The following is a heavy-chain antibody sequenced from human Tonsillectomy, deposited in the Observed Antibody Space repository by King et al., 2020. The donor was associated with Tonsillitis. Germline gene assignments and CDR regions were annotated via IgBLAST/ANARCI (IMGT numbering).Heavy chain of an antibody. J-gene: IGHJ4*02. V-gene: IGHV4-34*01. Sequence: VQLQHWGAGLLKPSDTLSLTCAVYGGPFSDYYWSWIRQPPGKGLEWIGQINHSGNTNYNPSLKSRVTMSVDTSKNQVSVRLSSVTAADTAVYYCARVSVSYGGGFDSWGQGTLVTVSS. D-gene: IGHD1-26*01. CDR2: INHSGNT. CDR1: GGPFSDYY. CDR3: ARVSVSYGGGFDS.